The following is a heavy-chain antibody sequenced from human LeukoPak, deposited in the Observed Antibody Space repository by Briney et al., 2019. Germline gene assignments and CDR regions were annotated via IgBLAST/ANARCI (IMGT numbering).Heavy chain of an antibody. Sequence: GGSLRLSCAASGFTFDDYAMHWVRQAPGKGLEWVSLISGDGGSTYYADSVKGRFTISRDNSKNSLYLQMNSLRTEDTALYYCATGTTSLLNYWGQGTLVTVSS. CDR2: ISGDGGST. D-gene: IGHD1-1*01. J-gene: IGHJ4*02. CDR3: ATGTTSLLNY. V-gene: IGHV3-43*02. CDR1: GFTFDDYA.